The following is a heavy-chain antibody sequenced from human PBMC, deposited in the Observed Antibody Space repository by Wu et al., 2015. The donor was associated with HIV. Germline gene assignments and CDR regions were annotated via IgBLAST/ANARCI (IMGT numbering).Heavy chain of an antibody. D-gene: IGHD6-13*01. J-gene: IGHJ3*02. CDR2: MNPKTGNT. V-gene: IGHV1-8*01. CDR1: GFTFVTYD. CDR3: ARGGAGTVGFDI. Sequence: QVQLVQSGAEVKKPGASVKVSCQASGFTFVTYDINWVRQAPGQGPEWMGWMNPKTGNTGYAQNFQGRVTMTRNTSISAVYMEVSRLRSEDTAVYYCARGGAGTVGFDIWGQGTMVTVFS.